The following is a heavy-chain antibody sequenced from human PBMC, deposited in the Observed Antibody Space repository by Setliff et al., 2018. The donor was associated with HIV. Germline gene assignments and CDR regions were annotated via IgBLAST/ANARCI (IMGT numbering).Heavy chain of an antibody. V-gene: IGHV4-59*01. CDR1: GGSFNGYS. J-gene: IGHJ4*02. CDR3: ARYSPRGYTLTGPY. Sequence: PSETLSLTCAVYGGSFNGYSWTWIRQPPGKGLEWIGYIYYSGSTNYNPSLKSRVTISVDTSKNQFSLKLTSVTAADTAVYYCARYSPRGYTLTGPYWGQGTLVTVSS. D-gene: IGHD6-25*01. CDR2: IYYSGST.